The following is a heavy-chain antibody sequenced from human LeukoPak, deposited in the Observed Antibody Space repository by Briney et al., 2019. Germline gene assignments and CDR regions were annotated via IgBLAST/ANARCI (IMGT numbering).Heavy chain of an antibody. D-gene: IGHD3-10*02. V-gene: IGHV3-30*04. CDR1: GFTFSSYT. CDR2: ISDDGSNK. CDR3: ARDAGPLPENVHY. Sequence: GGSLRLSCAASGFTFSSYTIHWVRQAPGTGLEWVAVISDDGSNKYYADSVKGRFTISRDNSKNTLYLQMNSLRAEDTAMYYCARDAGPLPENVHYWGRGTLVTVSS. J-gene: IGHJ4*02.